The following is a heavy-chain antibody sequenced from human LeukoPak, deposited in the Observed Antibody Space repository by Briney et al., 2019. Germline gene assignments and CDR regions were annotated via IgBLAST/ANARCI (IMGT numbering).Heavy chain of an antibody. CDR3: ARGTTLIAAAGTGGYYFDY. V-gene: IGHV4-39*07. D-gene: IGHD6-13*01. J-gene: IGHJ4*02. CDR1: GGSISSGGYY. Sequence: SETLSLTCTVSGGSISSGGYYWSWIRQPPGKGLEWIGEINHSGSTNYNPSLKSRVTISVDTSKNQFSLKLSSVTAADTAVYYCARGTTLIAAAGTGGYYFDYWGQGTLVTVSS. CDR2: INHSGST.